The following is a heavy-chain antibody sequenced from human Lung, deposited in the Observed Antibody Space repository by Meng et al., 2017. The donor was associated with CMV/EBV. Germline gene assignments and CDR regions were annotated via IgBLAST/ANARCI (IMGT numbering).Heavy chain of an antibody. CDR3: ESARNDYRINWYFDL. D-gene: IGHD4-11*01. CDR2: IKQDGSEK. Sequence: SLASSGFTFSSYWMSWVRQAPGKGLEWVANIKQDGSEKYYVDSVKGRFTISRDNAKNSLYLQMNSLRAEDTAVYYCESARNDYRINWYFDLWGRGTLVTVSS. J-gene: IGHJ2*01. CDR1: GFTFSSYW. V-gene: IGHV3-7*01.